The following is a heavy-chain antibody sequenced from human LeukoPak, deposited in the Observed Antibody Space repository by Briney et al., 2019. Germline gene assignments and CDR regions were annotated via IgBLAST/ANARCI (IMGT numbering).Heavy chain of an antibody. Sequence: GGSLRLSCAASGFTFSSYEMNWVRQPPRKGLEWVSYISSSGSTIYYADSVKGRFTISRDNAKNSLYLQMNSLRAEDTAVYYCASQPPIPYSSSSSNWFDPWGQGTLVTVSS. CDR2: ISSSGSTI. D-gene: IGHD6-6*01. CDR1: GFTFSSYE. V-gene: IGHV3-48*03. J-gene: IGHJ5*02. CDR3: ASQPPIPYSSSSSNWFDP.